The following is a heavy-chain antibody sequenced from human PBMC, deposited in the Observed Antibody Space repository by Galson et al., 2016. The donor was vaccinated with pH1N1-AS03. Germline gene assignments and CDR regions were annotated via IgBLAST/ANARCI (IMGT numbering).Heavy chain of an antibody. CDR2: MYIPGST. J-gene: IGHJ4*02. V-gene: IGHV4-4*07. Sequence: ETLSLTCTVSGASIDNYYWSWIRQPAGKGLEWIGRMYIPGSTSYNPSLESRVTMSADTSKNQFSLKVDSVTAADPAVYYCARDWWVTYTDRPYFDFWGQGILVTVSS. CDR1: GASIDNYY. CDR3: ARDWWVTYTDRPYFDF. D-gene: IGHD2-15*01.